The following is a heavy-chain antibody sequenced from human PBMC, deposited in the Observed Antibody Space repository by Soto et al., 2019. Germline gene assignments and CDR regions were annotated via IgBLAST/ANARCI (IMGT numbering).Heavy chain of an antibody. J-gene: IGHJ4*02. Sequence: ASVKVSCEASGYTFTNFGISWVRQAPGQGLEWMGWISAYNGNTNYAQKLQGRVTMTTDTSTSTAYMELRSLRSDDTAVYYCARGDILTGYSHGNYWGQGTLVTVSS. CDR1: GYTFTNFG. D-gene: IGHD3-9*01. CDR2: ISAYNGNT. CDR3: ARGDILTGYSHGNY. V-gene: IGHV1-18*01.